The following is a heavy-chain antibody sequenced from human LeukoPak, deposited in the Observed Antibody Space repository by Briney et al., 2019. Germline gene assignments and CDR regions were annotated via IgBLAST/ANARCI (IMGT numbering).Heavy chain of an antibody. D-gene: IGHD2-2*02. J-gene: IGHJ4*02. CDR3: ARVDCSSTSCYNDY. CDR1: GGSISSGSYY. Sequence: SETLSLTCTVSGGSISSGSYYWSWIRQPAGKGLEWIGRIYTSGSTNYNPSLKSRVTISVDTSKNQFSLKLSSVTAADTAVYFCARVDCSSTSCYNDYWGQGTLVTVSS. V-gene: IGHV4-61*02. CDR2: IYTSGST.